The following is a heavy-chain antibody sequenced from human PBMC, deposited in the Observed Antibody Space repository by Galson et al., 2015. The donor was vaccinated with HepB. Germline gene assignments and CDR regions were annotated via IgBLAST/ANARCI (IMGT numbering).Heavy chain of an antibody. CDR1: GDSLTEFS. Sequence: SVKVSCKVSGDSLTEFSIHWVRQAPGKGLEWMGSLDAEEDETLYAQKFQGRVTMTADTNSDTAYMKLNSLTSDDTAVYYCARDACFTTNCYQCHPWGRGTLVTVSS. V-gene: IGHV1-24*01. D-gene: IGHD2-2*01. J-gene: IGHJ5*02. CDR2: LDAEEDET. CDR3: ARDACFTTNCYQCHP.